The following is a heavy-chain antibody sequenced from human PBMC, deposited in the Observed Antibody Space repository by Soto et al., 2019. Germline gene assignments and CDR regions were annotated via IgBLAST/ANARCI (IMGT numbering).Heavy chain of an antibody. J-gene: IGHJ4*02. D-gene: IGHD1-1*01. CDR2: VFFSGST. V-gene: IGHV4-39*01. CDR1: GGSVGNNFNY. Sequence: SETLSLTCTVSGGSVGNNFNYWAWVRQSSEKGLEWIGSVFFSGSTYYNPSLKSRVTISIDTSKNQFSLRLKSVTAADTAVYYCARTWVQLWSYYFDSWGQGTLVTVSS. CDR3: ARTWVQLWSYYFDS.